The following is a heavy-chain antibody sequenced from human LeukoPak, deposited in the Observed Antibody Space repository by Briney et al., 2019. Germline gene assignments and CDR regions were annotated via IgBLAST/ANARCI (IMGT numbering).Heavy chain of an antibody. CDR3: ARGGGSTTVTTRINDAFDI. CDR1: GYTFTSYY. V-gene: IGHV1-46*01. J-gene: IGHJ3*02. D-gene: IGHD4-17*01. Sequence: GASVKVSCKASGYTFTSYYMHWVRQAPGQGLEWMGIINPSGGSTSYAQKFQGRVTMTRDMSTSTVYMELSSLRSEDTAVYYCARGGGSTTVTTRINDAFDIWGQGTMVTVSS. CDR2: INPSGGST.